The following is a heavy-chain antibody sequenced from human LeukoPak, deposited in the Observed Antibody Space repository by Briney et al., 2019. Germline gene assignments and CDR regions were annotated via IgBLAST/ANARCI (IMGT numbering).Heavy chain of an antibody. CDR3: ATGMYSSSWYIYYFDY. Sequence: SGTLSLTCAVSGGSISSSNWWSWVRQPPGKGLEWIGEIYHSGSTNYNPSLKSRVTISVDTSKNQFSLKLSSVTAADTAVYYCATGMYSSSWYIYYFDYWGQGTLVTVSS. V-gene: IGHV4-4*02. CDR1: GGSISSSNW. D-gene: IGHD6-13*01. CDR2: IYHSGST. J-gene: IGHJ4*02.